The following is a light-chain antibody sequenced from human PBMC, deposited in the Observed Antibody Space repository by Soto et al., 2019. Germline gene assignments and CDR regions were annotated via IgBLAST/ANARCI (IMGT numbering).Light chain of an antibody. V-gene: IGLV1-47*01. J-gene: IGLJ3*02. CDR1: TSNIGYNF. CDR2: RND. Sequence: QSVLTQPPSTTGTPGQGVTISCAGRTSNIGYNFVYWYQHLPGTAPKLLIYRNDERPSGVPDRFSGSKSGTSASLAISGLRSEDEADYYCAAWDGSLSAWVFGGGTKVTVL. CDR3: AAWDGSLSAWV.